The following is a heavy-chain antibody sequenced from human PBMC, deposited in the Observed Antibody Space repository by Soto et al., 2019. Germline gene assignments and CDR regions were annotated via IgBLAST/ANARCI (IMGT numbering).Heavy chain of an antibody. Sequence: GGSLRLSCAASGFTFSSYAMSWVRQAPGKGLEWVSAISGSGGSTYYADSVKGRFTISRDNSKNTLYLQMNSLRAEDTAVYYCAKAGDDVWSGYYRDYFDYWGQGTLVTVSS. CDR3: AKAGDDVWSGYYRDYFDY. CDR1: GFTFSSYA. CDR2: ISGSGGST. V-gene: IGHV3-23*01. D-gene: IGHD3-3*01. J-gene: IGHJ4*02.